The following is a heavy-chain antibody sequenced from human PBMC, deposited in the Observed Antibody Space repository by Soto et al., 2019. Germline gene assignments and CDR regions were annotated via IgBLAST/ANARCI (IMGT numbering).Heavy chain of an antibody. Sequence: GGSLRLSCAASGFTFSSYWMHWVRQAPGKGLEWVANIKQDGSEKYYVDSVKGRLTISRDNAKNSLYLQMNSLRAEDTAVYYCARFYYDSSGYLPSPYYYYYGMDVWGQGTTVTV. CDR3: ARFYYDSSGYLPSPYYYYYGMDV. CDR2: IKQDGSEK. V-gene: IGHV3-7*04. CDR1: GFTFSSYW. D-gene: IGHD3-22*01. J-gene: IGHJ6*02.